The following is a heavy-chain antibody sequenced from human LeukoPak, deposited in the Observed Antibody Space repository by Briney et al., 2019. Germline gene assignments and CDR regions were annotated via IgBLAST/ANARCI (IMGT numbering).Heavy chain of an antibody. Sequence: GGSLRLSCAASGFTVSSNYMSWVRQAPGKGLEWDSVIYSGGSTYYADSVKGRFTISRDNSKNTLYLQMNSLRVEDTAVYYCAREVYCSASSCTGGVFDIWGQGTMVTVSS. V-gene: IGHV3-53*01. CDR3: AREVYCSASSCTGGVFDI. D-gene: IGHD2-15*01. J-gene: IGHJ3*02. CDR1: GFTVSSNY. CDR2: IYSGGST.